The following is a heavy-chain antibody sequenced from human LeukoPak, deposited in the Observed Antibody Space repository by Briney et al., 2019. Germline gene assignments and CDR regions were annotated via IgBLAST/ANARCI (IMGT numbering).Heavy chain of an antibody. CDR3: ARDHLSGWYVRFLFDY. CDR2: ISGSGGST. J-gene: IGHJ4*02. CDR1: GFTFSSYA. D-gene: IGHD6-19*01. V-gene: IGHV3-23*01. Sequence: GGSLRLSCAASGFTFSSYAMSWVRQAPGKGLEWVSAISGSGGSTYYADSVKGRFTISRDNSKNTLYLQMNSLRAEDTAVYYCARDHLSGWYVRFLFDYWGQGTLVTVSS.